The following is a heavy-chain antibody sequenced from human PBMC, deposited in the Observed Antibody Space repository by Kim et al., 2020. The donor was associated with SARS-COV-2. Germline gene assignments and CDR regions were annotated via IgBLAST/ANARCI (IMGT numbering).Heavy chain of an antibody. Sequence: STYYADSVKGRFTISRHNSKNTLYLQMNSLRAEDTAVYYCARDWKLGIDPWGQGTLVTVSS. D-gene: IGHD1-1*01. V-gene: IGHV3-53*04. CDR2: ST. CDR3: ARDWKLGIDP. J-gene: IGHJ5*02.